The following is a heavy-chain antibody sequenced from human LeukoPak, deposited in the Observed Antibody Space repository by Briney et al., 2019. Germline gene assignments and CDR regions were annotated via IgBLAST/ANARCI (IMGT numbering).Heavy chain of an antibody. J-gene: IGHJ3*01. CDR3: ARVPGGGTAAN. Sequence: SETLSLTCTVSGGSVSSGSYYWSWIRQPPGKGLEWIGFTSYSGSTNYNPSLKSRVTISADTSKNQFSLNLSSVTAADTALYYCARVPGGGTAANWGQGTMVAVSS. CDR2: TSYSGST. V-gene: IGHV4-61*01. CDR1: GGSVSSGSYY. D-gene: IGHD1-7*01.